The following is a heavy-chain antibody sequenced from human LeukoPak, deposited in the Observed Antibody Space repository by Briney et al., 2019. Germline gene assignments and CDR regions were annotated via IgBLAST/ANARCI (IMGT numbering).Heavy chain of an antibody. D-gene: IGHD3-10*01. V-gene: IGHV3-30*04. Sequence: PGGSLRLSCAASGFTFSSYAMHWVRQAPGKGLEWVAVISYDGSNKYYADSVKGRFTISRDNSKNTLYLQMNSLRAEDTAVYYCARDDHRGSGTFDYWGQGTLVTVSS. J-gene: IGHJ4*02. CDR1: GFTFSSYA. CDR2: ISYDGSNK. CDR3: ARDDHRGSGTFDY.